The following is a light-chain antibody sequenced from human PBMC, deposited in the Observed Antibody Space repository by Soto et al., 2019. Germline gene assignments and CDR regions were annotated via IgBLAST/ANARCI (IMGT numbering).Light chain of an antibody. Sequence: DIVRTQSPASLAVSLVQRATTNCKSSQSVLHSSNNKYTLAWYQQKPGQPRKLLIYWASARESGVADRFSGSGSGTDFTLTISSLQAEDVVVYCCQHYYWIPWTFGQGTMVEIK. J-gene: IGKJ1*01. CDR2: WAS. CDR3: QHYYWIPWT. CDR1: QSVLHSSNNKYT. V-gene: IGKV4-1*01.